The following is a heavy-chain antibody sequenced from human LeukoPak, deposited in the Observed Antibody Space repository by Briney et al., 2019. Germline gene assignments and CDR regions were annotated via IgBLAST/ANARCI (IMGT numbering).Heavy chain of an antibody. D-gene: IGHD2-8*01. Sequence: GGSLRLSCAASGFTFSSYAMHWVRQAPGKGLEWVAVISYDGSNKYYADSVKGRFTISRDNSKNTLYLQMNNLRAEDTAVYYCAKGKWTWPPYYFDYWGQGTLVTVSS. J-gene: IGHJ4*02. V-gene: IGHV3-30-3*01. CDR3: AKGKWTWPPYYFDY. CDR2: ISYDGSNK. CDR1: GFTFSSYA.